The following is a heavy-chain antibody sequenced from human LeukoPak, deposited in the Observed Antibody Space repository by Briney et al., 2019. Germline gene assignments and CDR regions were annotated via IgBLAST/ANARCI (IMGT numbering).Heavy chain of an antibody. CDR3: ATAPRWYYFDY. CDR2: IYTSGST. Sequence: SQTLSLTCTVSGGSISSGSYYWSWIRQPAGKGLEWIGRIYTSGSTNYNPSLKSRVTISVDTSKNQFSLKLSSVTAADTAVYYCATAPRWYYFDYWGQGTLVTVSS. V-gene: IGHV4-61*02. J-gene: IGHJ4*02. CDR1: GGSISSGSYY. D-gene: IGHD2-15*01.